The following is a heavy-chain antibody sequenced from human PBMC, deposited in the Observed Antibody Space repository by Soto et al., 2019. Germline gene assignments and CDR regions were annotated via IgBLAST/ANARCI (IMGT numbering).Heavy chain of an antibody. D-gene: IGHD3-10*01. J-gene: IGHJ4*02. V-gene: IGHV4-34*01. Sequence: PSETLSLTCAVYGGSFSGYYWSWIRQPPGKGLEWIGEINHSGSTNYNPSLKSRVTISVDTSKNQFSLKLSSVTAADTAVYYCARGRRLSPFDYWGQGTLVTVSS. CDR1: GGSFSGYY. CDR2: INHSGST. CDR3: ARGRRLSPFDY.